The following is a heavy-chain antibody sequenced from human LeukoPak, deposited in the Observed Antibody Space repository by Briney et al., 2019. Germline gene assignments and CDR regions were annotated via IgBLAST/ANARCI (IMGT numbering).Heavy chain of an antibody. D-gene: IGHD6-13*01. CDR1: KTIFTRDD. CDR3: ARDLVSIAAAGPAFDYYYYMDV. CDR2: ISAYNGNT. Sequence: GASVKVSCKASKTIFTRDDINWVRQATGQGLEWMGWISAYNGNTNYAQKLQGRVTMTTDTSTSTAYMELRSLRSDDTAVYYCARDLVSIAAAGPAFDYYYYMDVWGKGTTVTVSS. V-gene: IGHV1-18*01. J-gene: IGHJ6*03.